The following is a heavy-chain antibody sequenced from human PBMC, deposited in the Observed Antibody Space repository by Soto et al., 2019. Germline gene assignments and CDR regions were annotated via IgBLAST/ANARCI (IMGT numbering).Heavy chain of an antibody. CDR3: ARDSPIGSTYSGYDAIDS. J-gene: IGHJ4*02. Sequence: QVQLVQSGAEVKKPGSSVKVSCKASGGTFSTSTFTWVRQAPGQGLEWMGRTIPILDVADYAQDFQGRVTXTADKSTSTAYMELTSLTSKDTAVYYCARDSPIGSTYSGYDAIDSWGQGTLVTVSS. V-gene: IGHV1-69*08. CDR1: GGTFSTST. CDR2: TIPILDVA. D-gene: IGHD5-12*01.